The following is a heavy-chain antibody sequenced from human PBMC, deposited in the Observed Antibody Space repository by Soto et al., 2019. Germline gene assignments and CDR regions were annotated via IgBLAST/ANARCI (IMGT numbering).Heavy chain of an antibody. D-gene: IGHD4-17*01. CDR1: GFTFSRHD. J-gene: IGHJ3*02. Sequence: GGSLRLSCAASGFTFSRHDMHWVRQTVRKGLEWVSAIGVAGDTYYADSVKGRLTISRENAKNSLYLQMNSLRVGDTAVYYCARASTVTTDGAFDIWGQGTMVTVSS. CDR3: ARASTVTTDGAFDI. CDR2: IGVAGDT. V-gene: IGHV3-13*01.